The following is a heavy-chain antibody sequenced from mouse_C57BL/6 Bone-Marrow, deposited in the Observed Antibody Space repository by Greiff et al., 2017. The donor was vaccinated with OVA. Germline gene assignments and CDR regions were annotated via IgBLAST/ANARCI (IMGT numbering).Heavy chain of an antibody. D-gene: IGHD1-1*02. CDR2: IHPNSGST. CDR3: ARSEGGSWYLDV. Sequence: QVQLQQPGAELVKPGASVKLSCKASGYTFTSYWMHWVKQRPGQGLEWIGMIHPNSGSTNYNEKFKSKATLTVDKSSSTAYMQLSSLTSEDSAVYCCARSEGGSWYLDVWGTGTTVTVSS. J-gene: IGHJ1*03. V-gene: IGHV1-64*01. CDR1: GYTFTSYW.